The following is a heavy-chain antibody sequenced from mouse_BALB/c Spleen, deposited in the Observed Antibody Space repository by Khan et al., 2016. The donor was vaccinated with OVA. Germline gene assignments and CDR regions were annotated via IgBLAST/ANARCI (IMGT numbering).Heavy chain of an antibody. CDR3: ARSGYGAFAY. Sequence: EVQLQQSGPELVKPGASMKISCKASGYSFTDYTLNWVKQSHGKNLEWIGLINPYNGDTIYNQKFKGKATLAVDKSSRTAYMELRSLTSEDSAVYHCARSGYGAFAYWGQGTLVTVSA. CDR1: GYSFTDYT. D-gene: IGHD1-2*01. CDR2: INPYNGDT. V-gene: IGHV1-18*01. J-gene: IGHJ3*01.